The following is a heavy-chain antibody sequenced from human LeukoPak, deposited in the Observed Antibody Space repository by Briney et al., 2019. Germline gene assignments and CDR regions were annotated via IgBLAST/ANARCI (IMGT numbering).Heavy chain of an antibody. V-gene: IGHV1-69-2*01. D-gene: IGHD3-22*01. J-gene: IGHJ1*01. CDR2: VDPEDGET. CDR1: GYTFTDYY. Sequence: GASVKVSCKASGYTFTDYYMHWVQQAPGKGLEWMGLVDPEDGETIYAEKFQGRVTITADTSTDTAYMELSSLRSEDTAVYYCATGDRITMIVVVPFQHWGQGTLVTVSS. CDR3: ATGDRITMIVVVPFQH.